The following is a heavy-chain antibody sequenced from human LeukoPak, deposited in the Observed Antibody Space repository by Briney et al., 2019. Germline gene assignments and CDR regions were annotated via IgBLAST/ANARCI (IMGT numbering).Heavy chain of an antibody. Sequence: SETLSLTCAVYGGSFSGYYWSWIRQPPGKGLEWLGEINHSGSTNYNPSLKSRVTISVDTSKNQFSLKLSSVTAADTAVYYCARGRYCSGGSCYRPYYYYYMDVWGKGTTVTVSS. V-gene: IGHV4-34*01. CDR2: INHSGST. CDR3: ARGRYCSGGSCYRPYYYYYMDV. CDR1: GGSFSGYY. D-gene: IGHD2-15*01. J-gene: IGHJ6*03.